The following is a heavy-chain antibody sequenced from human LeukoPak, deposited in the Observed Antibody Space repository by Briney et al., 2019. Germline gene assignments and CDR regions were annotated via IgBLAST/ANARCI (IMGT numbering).Heavy chain of an antibody. D-gene: IGHD6-13*01. V-gene: IGHV1-46*01. J-gene: IGHJ4*02. Sequence: ASVKVSCKASGYTFTSYYMHWVRQAPGQGLEWMGIINPSGGSTSYAQKFQGRVTMTRDTSTSTVYMELSSLRSEDTAGYYCARVRAAAHLFDYWGQGTLVTVSS. CDR3: ARVRAAAHLFDY. CDR2: INPSGGST. CDR1: GYTFTSYY.